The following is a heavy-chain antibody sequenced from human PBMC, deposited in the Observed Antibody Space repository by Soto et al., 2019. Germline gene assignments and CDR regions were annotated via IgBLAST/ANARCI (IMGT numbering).Heavy chain of an antibody. CDR2: IYHTGST. D-gene: IGHD7-27*01. V-gene: IGHV4-31*03. Sequence: SETLSLTCSLSGDTVSSGSYYWTWGRQHPVKGLEWIGYIYHTGSTYYNPSLQSRLIMSIDTSKNQFSLHLYSVTAADTAVYFCAAKLGTTHYFDFWGQGSLVTVSS. CDR3: AAKLGTTHYFDF. CDR1: GDTVSSGSYY. J-gene: IGHJ4*02.